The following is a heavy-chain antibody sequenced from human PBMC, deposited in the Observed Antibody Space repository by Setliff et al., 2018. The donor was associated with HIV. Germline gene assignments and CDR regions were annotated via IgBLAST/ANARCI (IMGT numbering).Heavy chain of an antibody. V-gene: IGHV1-46*01. CDR1: GYTFTGYY. Sequence: GASVKVSCKASGYTFTGYYMHWVRQAPGQGLEWMGKIFVGDSTTHYAQKFQGRVTLTSDTSTNTVYMELSSLRSEDTAVYYCAREGPKTYYFDYWGQGTLVTVS. CDR3: AREGPKTYYFDY. CDR2: IFVGDSTT. J-gene: IGHJ4*02.